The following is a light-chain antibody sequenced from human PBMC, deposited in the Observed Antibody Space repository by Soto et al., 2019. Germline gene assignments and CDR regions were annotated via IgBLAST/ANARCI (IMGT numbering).Light chain of an antibody. J-gene: IGKJ1*01. CDR3: VQAAPTPWT. V-gene: IGKV2-28*01. CDR2: MAS. Sequence: LTQSPLSLPVSPGEPASISCRSSQSLLYSNGFHYLEWYLQRPGQSPQLLIYMASNRASGVPDRCSGGGSVTDFTLRISRVEAEDVGTDYCVQAAPTPWTFGQGTKVEIK. CDR1: QSLLYSNGFHY.